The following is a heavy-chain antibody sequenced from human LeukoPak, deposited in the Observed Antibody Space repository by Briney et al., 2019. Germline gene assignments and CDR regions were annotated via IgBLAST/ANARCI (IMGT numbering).Heavy chain of an antibody. CDR1: GGSISGYY. V-gene: IGHV4-59*01. CDR2: IYYSGST. CDR3: ARATRGSSGSYLTPLFDY. J-gene: IGHJ4*02. D-gene: IGHD1-26*01. Sequence: PSETLSLTCTVSGGSISGYYWSWIRQPPGKGLEWIGYIYYSGSTNYNPSLKSRVTISVDTSKNQFSLKLSSVTAADTAVYYCARATRGSSGSYLTPLFDYWGQGTLVTVSS.